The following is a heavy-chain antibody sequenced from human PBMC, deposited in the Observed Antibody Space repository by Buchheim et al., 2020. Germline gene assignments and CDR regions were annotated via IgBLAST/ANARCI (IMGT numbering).Heavy chain of an antibody. J-gene: IGHJ6*02. CDR3: AKVSVADPLLGMDV. CDR1: GFTFSSYG. D-gene: IGHD2-15*01. CDR2: ISYDGSNK. V-gene: IGHV3-30*18. Sequence: QVQLVESGGGVVQPGRSLRLSCAASGFTFSSYGMHWVRQAPGTGLEWVAVISYDGSNKYYADSVQGRFTISRDNSKNTLYLQMNSLRAEDTAVYYCAKVSVADPLLGMDVWGQGTT.